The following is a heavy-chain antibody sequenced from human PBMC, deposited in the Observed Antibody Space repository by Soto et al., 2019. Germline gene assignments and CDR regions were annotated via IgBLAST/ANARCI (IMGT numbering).Heavy chain of an antibody. D-gene: IGHD3-22*01. J-gene: IGHJ4*02. V-gene: IGHV1-69*01. CDR3: ARGYYYDSSGYYSNAYYFDY. Sequence: QAQLVQSGAEVKKPGSSVKVSCKASGGTFSSYAISWVRQAPGQGLKWMGGIIPIFGTANYAQKFQGRVTITADESTSTAYMELSSLRSEDTAVYYCARGYYYDSSGYYSNAYYFDYWGQGTLVTVSS. CDR1: GGTFSSYA. CDR2: IIPIFGTA.